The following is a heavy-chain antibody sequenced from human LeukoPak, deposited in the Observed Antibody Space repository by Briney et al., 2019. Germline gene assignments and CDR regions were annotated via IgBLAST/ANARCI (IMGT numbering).Heavy chain of an antibody. CDR3: VRQQTPHGNFDY. CDR2: ISTSSSYI. CDR1: GFTFSSYS. Sequence: PGGSLRLSCAASGFTFSSYSMNWVRQAPEKGLEWVSSISTSSSYIYYADSVKGRFTISRENAKNSLSLQMNSLRAEDTAVYYCVRQQTPHGNFDYWGQGTLVTVSS. D-gene: IGHD1-26*01. V-gene: IGHV3-21*04. J-gene: IGHJ4*02.